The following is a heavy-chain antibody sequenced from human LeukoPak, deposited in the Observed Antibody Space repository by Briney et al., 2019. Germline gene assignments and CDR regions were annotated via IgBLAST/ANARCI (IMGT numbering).Heavy chain of an antibody. Sequence: GGSLRLSCAASGFTLSSYWMHWVRQAPGKGLVWVSRINSAGSITTYADSVKGRFTISRDNAKNTLYLQMNSLRAEDTALYYCAKAVDGYIVSWGQGILVTVSS. V-gene: IGHV3-74*03. CDR3: AKAVDGYIVS. CDR1: GFTLSSYW. D-gene: IGHD5-24*01. J-gene: IGHJ5*02. CDR2: INSAGSIT.